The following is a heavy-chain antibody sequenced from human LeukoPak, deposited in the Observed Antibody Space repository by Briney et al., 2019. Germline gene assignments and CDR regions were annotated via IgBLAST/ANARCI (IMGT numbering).Heavy chain of an antibody. J-gene: IGHJ3*02. Sequence: GASVKVSCKASGYTFTSYDINWVRQATGQGLEWMGWMNPNSGNTGYAQKFQGRVTMTRNTSISTAYMELRSLRSDDTAVYYCARDGYDFWSGRFGAFDIWGQGTMVTVSS. D-gene: IGHD3-3*01. CDR3: ARDGYDFWSGRFGAFDI. V-gene: IGHV1-8*01. CDR2: MNPNSGNT. CDR1: GYTFTSYD.